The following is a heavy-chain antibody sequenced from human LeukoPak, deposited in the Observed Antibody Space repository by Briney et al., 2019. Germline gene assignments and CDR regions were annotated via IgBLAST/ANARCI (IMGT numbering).Heavy chain of an antibody. CDR1: GFTFSSYA. CDR3: ASGGFCSSTSCLTLDY. D-gene: IGHD2-2*01. Sequence: GGSLRLSCAASGFTFSSYAMHWVRQAPGKGLEWVAVISYDGSNKYYADSVKGRFAISRDNSKNTLYLQMNSLRAEDTAVYYCASGGFCSSTSCLTLDYWGQGTLVTVSS. J-gene: IGHJ4*02. CDR2: ISYDGSNK. V-gene: IGHV3-30*09.